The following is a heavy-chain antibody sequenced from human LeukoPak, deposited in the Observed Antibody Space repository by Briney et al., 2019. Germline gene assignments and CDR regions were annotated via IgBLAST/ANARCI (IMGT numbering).Heavy chain of an antibody. CDR2: IKSKTDGGTT. D-gene: IGHD3-3*01. Sequence: GGSLRLSCAASEFTFSNAWMSWVRQAPGKGLEWVGRIKSKTDGGTTDYAAPVKGRFTISRDDSKNTLYLQMNSLKTEDTAVYYCTTVRVRSYDFWSGYPDYWGQGTLVTVSS. CDR1: EFTFSNAW. J-gene: IGHJ4*02. CDR3: TTVRVRSYDFWSGYPDY. V-gene: IGHV3-15*01.